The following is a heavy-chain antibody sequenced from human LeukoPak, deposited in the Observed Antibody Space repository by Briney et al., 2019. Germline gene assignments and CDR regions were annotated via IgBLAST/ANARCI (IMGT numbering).Heavy chain of an antibody. CDR1: GFTLSNYA. CDR3: AKREEMATNPNDY. V-gene: IGHV3-23*01. J-gene: IGHJ4*02. D-gene: IGHD5-24*01. Sequence: GGSLRLSCAASGFTLSNYAMNWVRQAPGKGLVWVSGISGSAGGTYYTDSVKGRFTISRDNSKNTLYLQMNSLRAEDTAVYYCAKREEMATNPNDYWGQGTLVTVSS. CDR2: ISGSAGGT.